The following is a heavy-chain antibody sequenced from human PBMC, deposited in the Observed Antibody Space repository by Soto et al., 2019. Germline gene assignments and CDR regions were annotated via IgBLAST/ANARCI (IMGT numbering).Heavy chain of an antibody. Sequence: ASVNVSCKASGYTFSDYYIHWVRQAPGQGLEWMGWINPNIGGTKYAPKFQGGVTMTRDTSITTAYMELSRLRSGDTAVYYCAREPATAKPEGVDSWGQGTLVSVSS. J-gene: IGHJ4*02. CDR3: AREPATAKPEGVDS. CDR1: GYTFSDYY. D-gene: IGHD1-1*01. CDR2: INPNIGGT. V-gene: IGHV1-2*02.